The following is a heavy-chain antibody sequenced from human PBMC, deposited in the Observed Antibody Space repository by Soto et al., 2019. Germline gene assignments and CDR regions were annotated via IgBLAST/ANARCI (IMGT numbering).Heavy chain of an antibody. V-gene: IGHV2-5*02. CDR2: IYWDDDK. J-gene: IGHJ4*02. D-gene: IGHD3-10*01. CDR3: AHKLGFGELSGTGYFDY. CDR1: GFSLSTSGVG. Sequence: QITLKESGPTLVKPTQTLTLTCTFSGFSLSTSGVGVGWIRQPPGKALEWLGLIYWDDDKRYSPSLKSRLTITKDTSKNQVVLTMSNMDPVDTATYYCAHKLGFGELSGTGYFDYWGQGTLVTVSS.